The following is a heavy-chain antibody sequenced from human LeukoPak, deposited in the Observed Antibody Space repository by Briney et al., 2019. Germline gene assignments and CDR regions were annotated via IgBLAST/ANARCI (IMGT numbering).Heavy chain of an antibody. CDR2: INHSGYT. Sequence: SETLSLTCAVSGVSFKNYYWSWVRQAPGKGLEWIGEINHSGYTNDSPSLKSRVTLSIDTSRKQFSLNLRSVTVADTGIYYCTRMTTGHDYWGQGTLVTVSS. J-gene: IGHJ4*02. CDR1: GVSFKNYY. D-gene: IGHD4-17*01. CDR3: TRMTTGHDY. V-gene: IGHV4-34*01.